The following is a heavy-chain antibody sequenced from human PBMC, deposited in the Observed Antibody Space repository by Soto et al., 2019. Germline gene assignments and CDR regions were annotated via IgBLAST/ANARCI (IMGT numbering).Heavy chain of an antibody. CDR1: GFSLTSHA. CDR2: ISRSGDST. CDR3: ARDTSRHDFWSGYSDS. Sequence: ESGGDLVQPGGSLRLSCEASGFSLTSHAMSWVRQAPGMGLEWVSAISRSGDSTYYGASVKGRFIVSRDNSKNIVYLQMKELSVEDTAVYYCARDTSRHDFWSGYSDSWGQGTLVAVSS. D-gene: IGHD3-3*01. V-gene: IGHV3-23*01. J-gene: IGHJ4*02.